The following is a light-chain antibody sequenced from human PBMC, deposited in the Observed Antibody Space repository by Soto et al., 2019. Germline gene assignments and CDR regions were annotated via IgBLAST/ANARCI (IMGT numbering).Light chain of an antibody. J-gene: IGKJ1*01. Sequence: DIVMTQSPDSLAVSLGESATINCKSSQSVLYSSNNKNYLAWYQQKPGQPPKLLIYWASTRESGVPDRFSGSGSGTDFTLTISSLQAEDVAVYYCQQYYSTPRTFGQGPKVDIK. V-gene: IGKV4-1*01. CDR2: WAS. CDR3: QQYYSTPRT. CDR1: QSVLYSSNNKNY.